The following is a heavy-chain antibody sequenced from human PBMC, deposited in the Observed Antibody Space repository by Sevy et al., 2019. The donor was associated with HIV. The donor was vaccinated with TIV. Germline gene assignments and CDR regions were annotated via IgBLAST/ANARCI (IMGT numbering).Heavy chain of an antibody. V-gene: IGHV3-11*04. CDR2: ISSSSITI. J-gene: IGHJ3*02. Sequence: GPLRLSCAASGFTFSDYYMSWIRQAPGKGLEWVSYISSSSITIYYADSVKGRFTISRDNAKNSLYLQMNSLRAEDTALYYCARGAAYCGDDCYAFDIWGQGTMVTVSS. D-gene: IGHD2-21*02. CDR1: GFTFSDYY. CDR3: ARGAAYCGDDCYAFDI.